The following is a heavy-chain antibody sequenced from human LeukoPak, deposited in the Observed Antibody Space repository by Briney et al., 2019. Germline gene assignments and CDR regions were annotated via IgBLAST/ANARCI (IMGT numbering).Heavy chain of an antibody. J-gene: IGHJ6*03. V-gene: IGHV3-30-3*01. Sequence: GGSLRLSCAASGFTFSSYAMHWVRQAPGKGLEWVAVISYDGSNKYYADSVKGRFTISRDNSKNTLYLQMNSLRAEDTAVYYCARGLMGEDNYMDVWGKGTTVTVSS. CDR1: GFTFSSYA. CDR2: ISYDGSNK. D-gene: IGHD2-21*01. CDR3: ARGLMGEDNYMDV.